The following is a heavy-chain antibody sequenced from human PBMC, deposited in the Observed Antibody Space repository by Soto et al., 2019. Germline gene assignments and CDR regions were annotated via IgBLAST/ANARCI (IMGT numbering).Heavy chain of an antibody. V-gene: IGHV1-18*04. CDR2: ISAKSGNT. J-gene: IGHJ4*02. CDR1: GYTFSNYG. D-gene: IGHD2-2*02. CDR3: ARGLDCSTSICYTLAY. Sequence: GASVKVSCKASGYTFSNYGISWVRQAPGQGLEWMGWISAKSGNTHYAQNLQARVTMTTDTSASTAFMELRSLTSDDTAVYYCARGLDCSTSICYTLAYWGQGTLVTVSS.